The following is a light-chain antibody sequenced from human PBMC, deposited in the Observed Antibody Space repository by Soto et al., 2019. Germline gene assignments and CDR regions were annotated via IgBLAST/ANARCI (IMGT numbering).Light chain of an antibody. V-gene: IGLV1-40*01. CDR1: GSNIGAGYD. CDR2: GNS. CDR3: QSYDSSLSAL. Sequence: QSVLTQPPSVSGAPGQRVTISCTGSGSNIGAGYDVHWYQQLPGTAPKLLIYGNSNRPSGVPDRFSGSKSGTSASLAITGLQAEDEADYYCQSYDSSLSALFGGRTKLTVL. J-gene: IGLJ3*02.